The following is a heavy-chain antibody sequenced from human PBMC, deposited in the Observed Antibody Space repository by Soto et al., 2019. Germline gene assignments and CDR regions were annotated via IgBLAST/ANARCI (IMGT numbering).Heavy chain of an antibody. J-gene: IGHJ5*02. CDR2: INPNSGGT. Sequence: ASVKVSCKASGYTFTGYYMHWVRQAPGQGLEWMGWINPNSGGTNYAQKFQGRVTMTRDTSISTAYMELSRLRSDDTAVYYCARDWSSSWPYNWFDPWGQGTLVTVSS. V-gene: IGHV1-2*02. D-gene: IGHD6-13*01. CDR3: ARDWSSSWPYNWFDP. CDR1: GYTFTGYY.